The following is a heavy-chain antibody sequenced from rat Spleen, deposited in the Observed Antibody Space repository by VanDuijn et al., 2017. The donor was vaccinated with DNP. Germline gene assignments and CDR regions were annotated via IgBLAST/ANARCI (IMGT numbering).Heavy chain of an antibody. J-gene: IGHJ4*01. CDR2: INGGGGST. D-gene: IGHD1-1*01. V-gene: IGHV5-46*01. Sequence: EVQLVESGGGVVQPGRSLKLSCAASGFTFSSFPMTWVRQAPARGLEWVATINGGGGSTYYRDSVKGRFTISRDNAQNTLDLQMNSLRSEDTATYYCIRRTVVTGAMDAWGQGTTVAVSS. CDR1: GFTFSSFP. CDR3: IRRTVVTGAMDA.